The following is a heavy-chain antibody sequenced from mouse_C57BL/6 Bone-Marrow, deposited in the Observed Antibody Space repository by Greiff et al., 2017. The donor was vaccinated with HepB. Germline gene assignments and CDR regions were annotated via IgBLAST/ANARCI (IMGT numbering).Heavy chain of an antibody. CDR1: GFTFSSYA. D-gene: IGHD3-3*01. CDR2: ISDGGSYT. V-gene: IGHV5-4*01. Sequence: EVQLVESGGGLVKPGGSLKLSCAASGFTFSSYAMSWVRQTPEKRLEWVATISDGGSYTYYPDNVKGRFTLSRDNATNNLYLQLSHLTSEDTAMSYCARGGDDYWGQGTTLAVSS. CDR3: ARGGDDY. J-gene: IGHJ2*01.